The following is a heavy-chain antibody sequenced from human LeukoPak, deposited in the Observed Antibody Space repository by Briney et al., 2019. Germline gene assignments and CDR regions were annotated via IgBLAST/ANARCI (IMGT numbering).Heavy chain of an antibody. Sequence: PGGSLRLSCAASGFTFSSYAMSWVRQAPGKGLEWVSAISGSGGSTYYADSVEGRFTISRDNSKNTLYLQVNSLRAEDTAVYYCANLYHRAYFDYWGQGTLVTVSS. D-gene: IGHD2-2*02. CDR3: ANLYHRAYFDY. V-gene: IGHV3-23*01. CDR1: GFTFSSYA. J-gene: IGHJ4*02. CDR2: ISGSGGST.